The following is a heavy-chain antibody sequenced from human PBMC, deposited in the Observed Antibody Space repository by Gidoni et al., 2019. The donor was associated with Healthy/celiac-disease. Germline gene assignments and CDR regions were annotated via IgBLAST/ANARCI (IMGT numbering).Heavy chain of an antibody. J-gene: IGHJ5*02. D-gene: IGHD3-16*01. Sequence: QVQLQQWGAGLLKPSETLSLTCAVYGGSFSGYYWSWIRQPPGKGLEWIGEINHSGSTNYNPSLKSRVTISVDTSKNQFSLKLSSVTAADTAVYYCARGSRLGSHPLRPWGQGTLVTVSS. V-gene: IGHV4-34*01. CDR2: INHSGST. CDR1: GGSFSGYY. CDR3: ARGSRLGSHPLRP.